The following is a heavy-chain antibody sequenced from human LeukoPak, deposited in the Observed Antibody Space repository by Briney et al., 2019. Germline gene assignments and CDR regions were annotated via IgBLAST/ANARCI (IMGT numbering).Heavy chain of an antibody. V-gene: IGHV3-23*01. CDR3: WSIAAAEVRLDY. CDR1: GFTFSSYA. Sequence: GGSLRLSCAASGFTFSSYAMSWVRQAPGKGLEWVSAISGSGGSTYYADSVKGRFTISRDNAKNTLYLQMNSLRAEDTAVYYCWSIAAAEVRLDYWGQGTLVTVSS. CDR2: ISGSGGST. D-gene: IGHD6-13*01. J-gene: IGHJ4*02.